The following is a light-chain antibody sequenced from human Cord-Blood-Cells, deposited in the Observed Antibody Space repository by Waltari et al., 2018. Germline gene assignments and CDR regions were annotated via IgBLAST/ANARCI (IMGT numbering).Light chain of an antibody. CDR2: QDS. CDR1: KLGDKY. CDR3: QAWDSSTVV. Sequence: SYELTHPPSVSVSPGQTASTPSSGDKLGDKYACWYQQKQGQSPVLVIYQDSKRPSGIPERFSGSNSGNTATLTISGTQAMDEADYYCQAWDSSTVVFGGGTKLTVL. V-gene: IGLV3-1*01. J-gene: IGLJ2*01.